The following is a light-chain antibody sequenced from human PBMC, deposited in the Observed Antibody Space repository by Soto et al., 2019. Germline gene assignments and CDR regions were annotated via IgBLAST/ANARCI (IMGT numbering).Light chain of an antibody. CDR3: QQRTNWLT. CDR2: DAS. CDR1: QNVSTY. Sequence: EIVLTQSPATLSLSPGERATLSCRASQNVSTYLAWYQQKPGQAPRLLIYDASNRATGIPARFSGSWSGTDFTLTITSLEPEDFAVYYCQQRTNWLTFGPGTKVHIK. V-gene: IGKV3-11*01. J-gene: IGKJ3*01.